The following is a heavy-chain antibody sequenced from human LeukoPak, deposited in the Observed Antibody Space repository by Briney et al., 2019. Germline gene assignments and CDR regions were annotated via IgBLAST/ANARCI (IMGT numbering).Heavy chain of an antibody. CDR1: GGSISSSSYY. Sequence: SETLSLTCTVSGGSISSSSYYWGWIRQPPGKGLEWIGSIYYSGNTYYNPSLKSRVTISVDTSKNQFSLKLSSVTAADTAVYYCARREWTNYFDYGGEGTLVTVS. CDR2: IYYSGNT. D-gene: IGHD3-3*01. J-gene: IGHJ4*02. V-gene: IGHV4-39*01. CDR3: ARREWTNYFDY.